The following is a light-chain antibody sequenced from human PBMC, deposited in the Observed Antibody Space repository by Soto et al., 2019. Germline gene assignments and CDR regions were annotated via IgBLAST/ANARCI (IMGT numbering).Light chain of an antibody. V-gene: IGLV1-40*01. CDR2: GNS. CDR1: SSNIGAGYD. J-gene: IGLJ2*01. CDR3: QSYDSSLSGYGV. Sequence: QSVLTQPPSVSGAPGQRVTISCTGRSSNIGAGYDVHWYQQLPGTAPKLLIYGNSNRPSGVPDRFSGSKSGTSASLGITGFQAEYEADYYCQSYDSSLSGYGVFGGGTKLTVL.